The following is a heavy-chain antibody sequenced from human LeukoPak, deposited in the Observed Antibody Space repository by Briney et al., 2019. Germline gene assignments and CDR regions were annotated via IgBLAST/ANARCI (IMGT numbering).Heavy chain of an antibody. CDR1: GYTFINYG. Sequence: ASVKVSCKASGYTFINYGINWVRQAPGQGLEWMGWISAYNGNTNYAQSLQGRVTMTTDTSTSTVYMEMRSLTSDDTAVYYCAIDLDQYNGRFGGFGHDFWGQGTLVTVSS. D-gene: IGHD3-10*01. V-gene: IGHV1-18*01. CDR3: AIDLDQYNGRFGGFGHDF. CDR2: ISAYNGNT. J-gene: IGHJ4*02.